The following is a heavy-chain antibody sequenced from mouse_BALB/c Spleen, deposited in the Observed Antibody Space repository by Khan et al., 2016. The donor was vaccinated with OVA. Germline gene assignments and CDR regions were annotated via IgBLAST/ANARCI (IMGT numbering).Heavy chain of an antibody. CDR1: GYTFTTYT. Sequence: QVQLQQSGAELARPGASVKMSCKTSGYTFTTYTLHWVKQRPGRSLEWIGYINPSNDYTNYNQKFKDKSTLTADKSSSTAYMQLISLTSEDSAVYYCARSGQLGLRGGFTYWGQGTLVTVSA. J-gene: IGHJ3*01. D-gene: IGHD3-2*01. CDR2: INPSNDYT. CDR3: ARSGQLGLRGGFTY. V-gene: IGHV1-4*01.